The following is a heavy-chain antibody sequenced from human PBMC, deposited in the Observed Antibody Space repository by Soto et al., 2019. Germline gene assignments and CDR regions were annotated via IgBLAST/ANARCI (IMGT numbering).Heavy chain of an antibody. CDR1: GFNLKDYG. D-gene: IGHD1-26*01. CDR2: STYVGGTP. J-gene: IGHJ4*02. V-gene: IGHV3-64D*06. Sequence: EVDLVESGGGLVQPGGSLRLSCSASGFNLKDYGMHWVRQAPGKGLEQVAASTYVGGTPYYVESVKGRFTVSRDNSKNTRYLQMGSLRPEDTAIYFCVKDYSHGRFPDYWGQGTRVTVSS. CDR3: VKDYSHGRFPDY.